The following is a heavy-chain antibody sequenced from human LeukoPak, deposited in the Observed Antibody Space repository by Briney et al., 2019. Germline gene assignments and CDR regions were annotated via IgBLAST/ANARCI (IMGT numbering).Heavy chain of an antibody. Sequence: SETLSLTCTVSDGSISSSNYYWAWIRQPPGKGLEWIGSVYYSGSTYYNPSLKSRVTISVDTSKNQFSLNLSSVTAADTALYYCARGVDYYGVWGQGTLVAVSS. CDR1: DGSISSSNYY. V-gene: IGHV4-39*07. J-gene: IGHJ4*02. D-gene: IGHD3-10*01. CDR2: VYYSGST. CDR3: ARGVDYYGV.